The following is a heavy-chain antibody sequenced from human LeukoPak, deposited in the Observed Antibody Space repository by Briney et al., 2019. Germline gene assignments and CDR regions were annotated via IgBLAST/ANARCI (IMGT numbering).Heavy chain of an antibody. CDR1: GGTFSSYA. V-gene: IGHV1-69*04. J-gene: IGHJ4*02. CDR2: IIPILGIA. D-gene: IGHD4-4*01. CDR3: ARDGEGASSKHFDY. Sequence: GASVKVSCKASGGTFSSYAISWVRQAPGQGLEWMGRIIPILGIANYAQKFQGRVTITADKSTSTAYMELSSLRSEDTAVYYCARDGEGASSKHFDYWGQGTLVTVSS.